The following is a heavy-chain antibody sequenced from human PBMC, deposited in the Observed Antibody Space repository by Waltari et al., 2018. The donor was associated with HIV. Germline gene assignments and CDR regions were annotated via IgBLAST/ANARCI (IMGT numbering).Heavy chain of an antibody. D-gene: IGHD6-19*01. J-gene: IGHJ6*02. CDR2: IYHSGST. V-gene: IGHV4-39*01. CDR1: GGSISSSNYY. Sequence: QLQLQESGPGLVKPSETLSLTCSVSGGSISSSNYYWGWIRQPPGEGREWIGTIYHSGSTYDNPSLKSRVTMSVDTSKNQFSLKLNSVTAADAAVYYCARQPIPGIAVAGTYYYYGMDVWGQGTTVTVS. CDR3: ARQPIPGIAVAGTYYYYGMDV.